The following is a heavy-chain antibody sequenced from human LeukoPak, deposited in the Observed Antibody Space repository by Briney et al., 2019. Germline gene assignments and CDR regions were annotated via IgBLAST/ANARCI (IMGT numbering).Heavy chain of an antibody. CDR1: GGSISSGSYY. J-gene: IGHJ5*02. Sequence: TSETLSLTCTVSGGSISSGSYYWSWIRQPAGKGLEWIGRIYTSGSTNYNPSLKSRVTISVDTSKNQFSLKLSSVTAADTAVYYCARGTTGTYWFDPWGQGTLVTVSS. CDR2: IYTSGST. D-gene: IGHD1-1*01. V-gene: IGHV4-61*02. CDR3: ARGTTGTYWFDP.